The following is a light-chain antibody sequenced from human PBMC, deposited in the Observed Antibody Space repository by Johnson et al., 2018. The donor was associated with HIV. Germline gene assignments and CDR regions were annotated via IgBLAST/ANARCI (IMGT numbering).Light chain of an antibody. CDR1: SSNIGNNY. CDR3: GTWDSSLSAGV. J-gene: IGLJ1*01. Sequence: QSVLTQPPSVSAAPGQKVTISCSGSSSNIGNNYVSWYQQVPGTAPKLLIYDNNRRPSGIPDRFSGSTSGTSATLGITGLQTGDEADYYCGTWDSSLSAGVFGTGTKVTVL. CDR2: DNN. V-gene: IGLV1-51*01.